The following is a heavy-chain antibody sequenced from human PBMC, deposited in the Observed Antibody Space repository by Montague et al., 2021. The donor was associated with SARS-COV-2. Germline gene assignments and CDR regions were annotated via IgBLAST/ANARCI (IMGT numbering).Heavy chain of an antibody. D-gene: IGHD3-10*01. V-gene: IGHV4-34*01. CDR2: INHSGSA. Sequence: SETRSLTCAVYGGSFNGYYWSWIRQPPGKGLEWIGEINHSGSANYNPSLKSRVTISVDTSKNQFSLKLSSVTAADTAVYYCARVRYYGSGTSLGMDVWGQGTTVTVSS. CDR1: GGSFNGYY. CDR3: ARVRYYGSGTSLGMDV. J-gene: IGHJ6*02.